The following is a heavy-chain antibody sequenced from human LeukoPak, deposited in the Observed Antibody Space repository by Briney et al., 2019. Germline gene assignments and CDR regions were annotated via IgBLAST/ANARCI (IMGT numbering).Heavy chain of an antibody. Sequence: PSETLSLTCAVYGGSFSGYYWSWIRQPPGKGLEWIGEINHSGSTNYNPSLKSRVTISVDTSKNQFSLKLSSVTAADTAVYYCARRRSQWLVHYYFDYWGQGTLVTVSS. CDR2: INHSGST. CDR3: ARRRSQWLVHYYFDY. J-gene: IGHJ4*02. V-gene: IGHV4-34*01. D-gene: IGHD6-19*01. CDR1: GGSFSGYY.